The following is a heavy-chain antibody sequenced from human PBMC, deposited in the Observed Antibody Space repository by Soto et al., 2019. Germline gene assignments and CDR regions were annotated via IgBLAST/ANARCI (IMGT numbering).Heavy chain of an antibody. J-gene: IGHJ5*02. CDR2: IYHSGST. V-gene: IGHV4-38-2*01. D-gene: IGHD3-10*01. Sequence: SETLSLTCAVSGYSISSGYYWGWIRQPPGKGLEWIGSIYHSGSTYYNPSLKSRVTISVDTSKNQFSLKLSSVTAADTAVYYCARAGGSGSYNWFDHWGKGTLVT. CDR1: GYSISSGYY. CDR3: ARAGGSGSYNWFDH.